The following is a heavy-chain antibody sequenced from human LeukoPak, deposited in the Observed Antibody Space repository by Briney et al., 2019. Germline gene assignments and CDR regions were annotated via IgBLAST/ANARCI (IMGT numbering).Heavy chain of an antibody. Sequence: ASVKVSCKASGYTFTSYYMHWVRQAPGQGLEWMGIINPSGGSTSYAQKFQGRVTVTRDTSTSTAYMELSSLRSEDTAVYYCAKDEKGYYHDTSGYPDAFDIWGQGTMVTVSS. CDR3: AKDEKGYYHDTSGYPDAFDI. D-gene: IGHD3-22*01. V-gene: IGHV1-46*01. J-gene: IGHJ3*02. CDR1: GYTFTSYY. CDR2: INPSGGST.